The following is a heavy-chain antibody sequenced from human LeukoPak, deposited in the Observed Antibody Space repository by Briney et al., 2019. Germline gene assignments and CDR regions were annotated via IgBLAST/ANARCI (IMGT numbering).Heavy chain of an antibody. V-gene: IGHV4-34*01. CDR1: GGSFSGYY. CDR3: ARPPMVRGAIITGARWFQH. Sequence: PSETLSLTCAVYGGSFSGYYWSWIRQPPGKGLEWIGEINHSGSTNYNPSLKSRVTISVDTSKNQFSLKLSSVTAADTAVYYCARPPMVRGAIITGARWFQHWGQGTLVTVSS. D-gene: IGHD3-10*01. CDR2: INHSGST. J-gene: IGHJ1*01.